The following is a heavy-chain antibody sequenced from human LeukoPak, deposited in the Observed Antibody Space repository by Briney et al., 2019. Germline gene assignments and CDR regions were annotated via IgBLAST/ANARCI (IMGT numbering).Heavy chain of an antibody. CDR1: GGSISSYY. V-gene: IGHV4-4*07. CDR2: IYTSGST. D-gene: IGHD3-3*01. CDR3: ARELPPDFWSGYDTDAFDI. J-gene: IGHJ3*02. Sequence: TCXVSGGSISSYYXSWIRQPAGKXXEXIGRIYTSGSTNYNPSLKSRVTMSVDTSKNQFSLKLSSVTAADTAVYYCARELPPDFWSGYDTDAFDIWGQGTMVTVSS.